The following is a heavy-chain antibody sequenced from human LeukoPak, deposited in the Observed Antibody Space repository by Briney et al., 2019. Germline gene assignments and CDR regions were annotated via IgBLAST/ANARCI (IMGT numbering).Heavy chain of an antibody. D-gene: IGHD2-2*01. CDR2: INHSGST. CDR1: GGSFSGYY. J-gene: IGHJ6*02. Sequence: SETLSLTCAVYGGSFSGYYWSWIRQPPGKGLEWIGEINHSGSTNYNPSLKSRVTISVDTSKNQFPLKLSSVTAADTAVYYCARGRGSGQGYCSSTSCPRPYYYYYGMDVWGQGTTVTVSS. V-gene: IGHV4-34*01. CDR3: ARGRGSGQGYCSSTSCPRPYYYYYGMDV.